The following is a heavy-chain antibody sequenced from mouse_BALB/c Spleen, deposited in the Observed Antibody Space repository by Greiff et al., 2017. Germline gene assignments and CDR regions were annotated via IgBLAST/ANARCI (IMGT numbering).Heavy chain of an antibody. CDR1: GFTFSSYA. Sequence: DVKLVESGGGLVKPGGSLKLSCAASGFTFSSYAMSWVRQTPEKRLEWVATISSGGSYTYYPDSVKGRFTISRDNAKNTLYLQMSSLRSEDTAMYYCARQRGSSAYAMDYWGQGTSVTVSS. CDR2: ISSGGSYT. V-gene: IGHV5-9-3*01. D-gene: IGHD1-1*01. CDR3: ARQRGSSAYAMDY. J-gene: IGHJ4*01.